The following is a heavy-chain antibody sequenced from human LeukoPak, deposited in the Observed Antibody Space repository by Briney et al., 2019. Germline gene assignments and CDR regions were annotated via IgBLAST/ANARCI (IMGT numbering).Heavy chain of an antibody. CDR2: ISSSSSYI. V-gene: IGHV3-21*01. CDR1: GFTFSSYS. Sequence: GRSLRLSCAASGFTFSSYSMNWVRQAPGKGLEWVSSISSSSSYIYYADSVKGRFTISRDNAKNSLYLQMNSLRAEDTAVYYCARDRAVEVDYWGQGTLVTVSS. J-gene: IGHJ4*02. CDR3: ARDRAVEVDY. D-gene: IGHD3-3*01.